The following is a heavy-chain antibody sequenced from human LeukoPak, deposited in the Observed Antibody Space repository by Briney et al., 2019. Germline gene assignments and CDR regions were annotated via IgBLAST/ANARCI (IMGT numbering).Heavy chain of an antibody. Sequence: GGSLRLSCAASGFTFSSYSMSWVRQAPGKGLEWVSAVSGGGVTTYYADSVKGRFTISRDNSKNTLSLQMNSLRAEDTAVYYFAKDQLGDGYNCFDSWGQGTLVTVSS. CDR2: VSGGGVTT. V-gene: IGHV3-23*01. CDR3: AKDQLGDGYNCFDS. D-gene: IGHD5-24*01. J-gene: IGHJ4*02. CDR1: GFTFSSYS.